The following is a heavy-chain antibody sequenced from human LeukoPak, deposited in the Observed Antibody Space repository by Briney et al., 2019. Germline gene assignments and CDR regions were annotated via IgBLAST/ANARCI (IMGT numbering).Heavy chain of an antibody. CDR2: IIPIFSTA. J-gene: IGHJ4*02. V-gene: IGHV1-69*05. CDR3: ARVTYSSSWYDYFDY. D-gene: IGHD6-13*01. Sequence: SVKVSCKASGGTFSSYAISWVRQAPGQGLEWMGGIIPIFSTANYAQKFQGRVTITTDESTSTAYMELSSLRSEDTAVYYCARVTYSSSWYDYFDYWGQGTLVTVSS. CDR1: GGTFSSYA.